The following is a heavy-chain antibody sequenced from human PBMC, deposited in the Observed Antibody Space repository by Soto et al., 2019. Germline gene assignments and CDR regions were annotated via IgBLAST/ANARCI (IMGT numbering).Heavy chain of an antibody. J-gene: IGHJ5*02. D-gene: IGHD6-6*01. CDR2: ISSSSSYI. Sequence: GGSLRLSCAASGFTFSSYSMNWVRQAPGKGLEWVSSISSSSSYIYYADSVKGRFTISRDDAKNSLYLQMNSLRAEDTAVYYCARVPSSSSWFDPWGQGTLVTVSS. V-gene: IGHV3-21*01. CDR1: GFTFSSYS. CDR3: ARVPSSSSWFDP.